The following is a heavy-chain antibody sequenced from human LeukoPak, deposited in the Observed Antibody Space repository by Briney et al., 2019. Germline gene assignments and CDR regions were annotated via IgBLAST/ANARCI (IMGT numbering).Heavy chain of an antibody. CDR2: ISGRST. CDR3: ARGPPQDRISYYYMDV. V-gene: IGHV3-23*05. CDR1: GFTFSIYP. Sequence: PGGSLRLSCAASGFTFSIYPMSWVRQAPEKGLEWVSSISGRSTYYPDSLKGRFTISRDDSKNTVYLQMNSLRGEDTAVYYCARGPPQDRISYYYMDVWGKGTTVTVSS. J-gene: IGHJ6*03. D-gene: IGHD2-15*01.